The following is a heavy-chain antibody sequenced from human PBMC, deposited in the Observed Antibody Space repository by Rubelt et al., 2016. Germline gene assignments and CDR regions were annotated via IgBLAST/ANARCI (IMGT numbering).Heavy chain of an antibody. CDR3: TRDPHALDY. V-gene: IGHV3-66*01. Sequence: VRQAPGKGLEWVSILYAGGSTYYADSVKGRFIISRDNSKNTLYLQRNSLRDEDSAVYYCTRDPHALDYWGQGALVTVSS. J-gene: IGHJ4*02. CDR2: LYAGGST.